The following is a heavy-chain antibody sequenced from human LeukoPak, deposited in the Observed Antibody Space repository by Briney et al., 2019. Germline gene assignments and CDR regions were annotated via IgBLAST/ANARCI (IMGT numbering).Heavy chain of an antibody. CDR2: VSGSGAGT. CDR3: AKEGTGIHFDY. CDR1: GFTFSSYA. D-gene: IGHD1-1*01. V-gene: IGHV3-23*01. J-gene: IGHJ4*02. Sequence: GGSLRLSCAASGFTFSSYAMNWVRQAPGKGLEWVSAVSGSGAGTYYADSVKGRFTISRDNSKNTLYLQMNSLRAEDTAVYYCAKEGTGIHFDYWGQGTLVTVSS.